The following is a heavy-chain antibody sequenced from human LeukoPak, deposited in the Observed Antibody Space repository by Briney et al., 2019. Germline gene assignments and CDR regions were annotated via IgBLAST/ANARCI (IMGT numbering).Heavy chain of an antibody. CDR1: GSTVSSKY. D-gene: IGHD4-23*01. J-gene: IGHJ4*01. Sequence: GGSLRLSCAASGSTVSSKYMSWVRQAPGKGLEWVSVLYSGGSTYYADSVKGRFTISRDNSKNTLYLQMNSLRADDTAVYYCASGLRWFDYWGHGTLVTVSS. CDR3: ASGLRWFDY. CDR2: LYSGGST. V-gene: IGHV3-53*01.